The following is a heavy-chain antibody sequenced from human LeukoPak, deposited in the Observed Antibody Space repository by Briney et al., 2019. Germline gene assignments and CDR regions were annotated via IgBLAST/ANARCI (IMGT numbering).Heavy chain of an antibody. CDR1: GFTFSNYA. CDR2: INGDGRNI. D-gene: IGHD3-9*01. J-gene: IGHJ6*02. V-gene: IGHV3-74*01. CDR3: TRDLMDYDVSTGLHHYYMDV. Sequence: PGGSLRLSCAASGFTFSNYAMHWVRQAPGKGLVWVSRINGDGRNINYADSVRGRFTISRDNAKNTLYLQMNTLRVEDTAVYYCTRDLMDYDVSTGLHHYYMDVWGQGTTVTVSS.